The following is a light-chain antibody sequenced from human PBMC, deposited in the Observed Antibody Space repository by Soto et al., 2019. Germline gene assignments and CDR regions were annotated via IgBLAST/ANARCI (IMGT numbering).Light chain of an antibody. CDR2: DAS. CDR1: QGIRSW. J-gene: IGKJ1*01. Sequence: DIQMTQSPSSVSASVGDRVTITSRASQGIRSWLAWYQQKXGKAPNXXIYDASSLASGVPSRFSGSGSGTDFTLAISSLQPDDFATYYCQQYNSYTWTFGQGTQVDIK. V-gene: IGKV1-5*01. CDR3: QQYNSYTWT.